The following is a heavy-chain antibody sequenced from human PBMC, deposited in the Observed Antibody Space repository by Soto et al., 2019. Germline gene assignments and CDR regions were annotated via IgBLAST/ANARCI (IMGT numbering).Heavy chain of an antibody. Sequence: SETLSLTCAVYDGSFSGYYWSWIRQPPGKGLEWIGEINHSGSTNYNPSLKSRVTISVDTSKNQFSLKLSSVTAADTAVYYCARGHCSSTSCYTGNYYYGMDVWGQGTTVTVSS. CDR2: INHSGST. CDR3: ARGHCSSTSCYTGNYYYGMDV. V-gene: IGHV4-34*01. J-gene: IGHJ6*02. CDR1: DGSFSGYY. D-gene: IGHD2-2*02.